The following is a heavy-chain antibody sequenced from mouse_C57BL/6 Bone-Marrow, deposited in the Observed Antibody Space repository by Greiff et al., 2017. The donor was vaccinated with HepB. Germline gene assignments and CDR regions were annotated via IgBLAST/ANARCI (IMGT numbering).Heavy chain of an antibody. CDR2: ISSGSSTI. V-gene: IGHV5-17*01. CDR3: ARMYYYGSSPEYFDV. CDR1: GFTFSDYG. J-gene: IGHJ1*03. Sequence: EVKLMESGGGLVKPGGSLKLSCAASGFTFSDYGMHWVRQAPEKGLEWVAYISSGSSTIYYADTVKGRFTISRDNAKNTLFLQMTSLRSEDTAMYYCARMYYYGSSPEYFDVWGTGTTVTVSS. D-gene: IGHD1-1*01.